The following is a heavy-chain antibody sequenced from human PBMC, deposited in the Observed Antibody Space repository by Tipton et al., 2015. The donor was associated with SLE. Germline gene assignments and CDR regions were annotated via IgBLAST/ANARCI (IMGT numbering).Heavy chain of an antibody. CDR1: GFTFSSYA. Sequence: SLRLSCSASGFTFSSYAMHWVRQAPGKGLEYVSAISSNGGSTYYADSVKGRFTISRDNAKNSLYLQMNSLRAEDTAVYYCARMKSLIVGVPDYFDYWGQGTLVTVSS. D-gene: IGHD1-26*01. J-gene: IGHJ4*02. V-gene: IGHV3-64*04. CDR3: ARMKSLIVGVPDYFDY. CDR2: ISSNGGST.